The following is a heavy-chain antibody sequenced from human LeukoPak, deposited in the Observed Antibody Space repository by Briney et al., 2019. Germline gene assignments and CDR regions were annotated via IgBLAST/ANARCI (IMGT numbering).Heavy chain of an antibody. CDR1: GGSISSSSYY. D-gene: IGHD4-17*01. CDR3: ARVGSYGDYRGWFDP. V-gene: IGHV4-39*07. J-gene: IGHJ5*02. Sequence: SETLSLTCTVSGGSISSSSYYWGWIRQPPGTGLEWIGSIYYSGSTYYNPSLKSRVTISVDTSKNQFSLKLSSVTAADTAVYCCARVGSYGDYRGWFDPWGQGTLVTVSS. CDR2: IYYSGST.